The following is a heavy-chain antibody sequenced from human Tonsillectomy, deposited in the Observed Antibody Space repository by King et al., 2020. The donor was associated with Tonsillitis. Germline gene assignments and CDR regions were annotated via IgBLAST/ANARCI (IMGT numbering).Heavy chain of an antibody. V-gene: IGHV4-4*07. Sequence: QLQESGPGLVKPSETLSLTCTVSGGSISSYYWNWIRQPAGKGLEWIGRISTSGTTSYNPSLKSRVIMSVDTSKNQFSLKVRSVTAADTAVYYCARGVARNYSSWNDPEYFQQWGQGALVTVSS. J-gene: IGHJ1*01. CDR3: ARGVARNYSSWNDPEYFQQ. D-gene: IGHD1-1*01. CDR1: GGSISSYY. CDR2: ISTSGTT.